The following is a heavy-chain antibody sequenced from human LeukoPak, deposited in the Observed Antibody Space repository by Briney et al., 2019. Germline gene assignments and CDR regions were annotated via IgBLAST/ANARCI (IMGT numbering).Heavy chain of an antibody. Sequence: TPSETLSLTCAVSGGSISSSNWWSWVRQPPGKGLEWIGEIYHSGSTNYNPSLKSRVTISVDTSKNQFSLKLSSVTAADTAVYYCVREGWQWLVHAFDIWGQGTMVTGSS. D-gene: IGHD6-19*01. J-gene: IGHJ3*02. CDR3: VREGWQWLVHAFDI. V-gene: IGHV4-4*02. CDR1: GGSISSSNW. CDR2: IYHSGST.